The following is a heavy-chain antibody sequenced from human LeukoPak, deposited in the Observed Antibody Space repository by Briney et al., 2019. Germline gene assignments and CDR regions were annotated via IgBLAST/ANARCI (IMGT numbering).Heavy chain of an antibody. CDR3: ARGGEAWDSSGNFDY. Sequence: SETLSLTCTVSGGSISSYYWSWIRQPPGKGLEWIGYIYYRGSTNYNPSLKSRVTISVDTSKNQFSLKLSSVTAADTAVYYCARGGEAWDSSGNFDYWGQGTLVTVSS. CDR1: GGSISSYY. CDR2: IYYRGST. D-gene: IGHD3-22*01. J-gene: IGHJ4*02. V-gene: IGHV4-59*01.